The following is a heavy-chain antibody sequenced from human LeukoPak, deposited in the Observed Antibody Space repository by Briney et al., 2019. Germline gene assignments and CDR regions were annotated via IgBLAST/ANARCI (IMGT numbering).Heavy chain of an antibody. V-gene: IGHV4-59*11. D-gene: IGHD2-2*01. CDR2: IFSTGTT. CDR1: GGSLSSHY. CDR3: ARFSSGCSTASCYLTN. Sequence: SETLSPTCTVSGGSLSSHYWSWIRQPPGKGLELIGHIFSTGTTFYNPSLSSRVSISLDTSRNQFFLRLTSVTPADTALYYCARFSSGCSTASCYLTNWGQGILVTVSS. J-gene: IGHJ4*02.